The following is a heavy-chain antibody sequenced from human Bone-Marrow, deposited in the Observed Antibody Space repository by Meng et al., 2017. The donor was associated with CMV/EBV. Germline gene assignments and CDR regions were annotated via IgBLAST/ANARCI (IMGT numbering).Heavy chain of an antibody. CDR2: IKQDESEI. CDR3: ARSMLEVNRYYYGMAV. V-gene: IGHV3-7*01. CDR1: GFTFSSFW. J-gene: IGHJ6*04. D-gene: IGHD1-1*01. Sequence: GESLKISCAASGFTFSSFWMAWVRQAPGKGLEWVGNIKQDESEIQYVGSVKGRFTITRDNAKNSLFLQMNSLRAEDTAVYYCARSMLEVNRYYYGMAVWGEGTPVTGSS.